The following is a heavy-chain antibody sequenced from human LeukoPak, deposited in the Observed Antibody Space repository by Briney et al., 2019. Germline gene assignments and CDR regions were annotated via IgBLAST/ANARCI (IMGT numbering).Heavy chain of an antibody. CDR1: GFTFSSYS. CDR3: ARGSEWELLSCDY. J-gene: IGHJ4*02. CDR2: ISSSSSYI. V-gene: IGHV3-21*06. D-gene: IGHD1-26*01. Sequence: GSLRLSCAASGFTFSSYSMNWVRQAPGKGLEWVSSISSSSSYIYYADSVEGRFTISRDNAKNSLYLQMNSLRAEDTAVYYCARGSEWELLSCDYWGQGTLVTVSS.